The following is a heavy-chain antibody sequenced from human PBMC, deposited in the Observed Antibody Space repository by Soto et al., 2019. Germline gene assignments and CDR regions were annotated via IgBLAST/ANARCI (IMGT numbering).Heavy chain of an antibody. D-gene: IGHD3-10*01. Sequence: GGSLRLSCAASGFTFSSYAMHWVRQAPGKGLEWVAVISYDGSNKYYADSVKGRFTISRDNSKNTLYLQMNSLRAEDTAVYYCAREGLLWFGELHHVFEYWGQGTLVTVSS. CDR3: AREGLLWFGELHHVFEY. CDR2: ISYDGSNK. CDR1: GFTFSSYA. J-gene: IGHJ4*02. V-gene: IGHV3-30-3*01.